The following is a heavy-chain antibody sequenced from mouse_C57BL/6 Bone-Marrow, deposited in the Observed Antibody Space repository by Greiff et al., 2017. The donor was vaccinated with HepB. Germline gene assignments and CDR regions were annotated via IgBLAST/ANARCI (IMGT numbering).Heavy chain of an antibody. CDR2: IDPETGGT. J-gene: IGHJ2*01. Sequence: LVRPGASVTLSCKASGYTFTDYEMHWVKQTPVHGLEWIGAIDPETGGTAYNQKFKGKAILTADKSSSTAYMELRSLTSEDSAVYYCTRGTTGVATDYWGQGTTLTVSS. CDR1: GYTFTDYE. V-gene: IGHV1-15*01. D-gene: IGHD1-1*01. CDR3: TRGTTGVATDY.